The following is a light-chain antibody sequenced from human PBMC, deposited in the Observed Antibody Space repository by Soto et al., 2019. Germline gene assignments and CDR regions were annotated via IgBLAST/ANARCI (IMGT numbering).Light chain of an antibody. J-gene: IGKJ2*01. Sequence: DIVMTQSPDSLAVSLGERATINCKSSQSVLFTSNNRNYIGWYQQKPGQSPTLLIYWASTRESGVPDRFSGSGSVTAFTLTINKVQAEDVAVYYFQQYYSMPQTFGQGTKLAIK. CDR1: QSVLFTSNNRNY. CDR2: WAS. CDR3: QQYYSMPQT. V-gene: IGKV4-1*01.